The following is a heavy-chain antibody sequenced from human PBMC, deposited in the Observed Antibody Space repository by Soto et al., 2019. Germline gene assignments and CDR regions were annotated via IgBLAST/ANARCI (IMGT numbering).Heavy chain of an antibody. CDR3: AYDYVWGSYDN. Sequence: QVQLQQWGAGLLKPSETLSLTCAVYGGSFSGYYWSWIRPPPGKGLEGIGEINHSGSTNDNPSLKSRVTISVDTAKNQFSLKLSSVTAADTAVYYCAYDYVWGSYDNWGQGTLVTVSS. CDR1: GGSFSGYY. CDR2: INHSGST. J-gene: IGHJ4*02. D-gene: IGHD3-16*01. V-gene: IGHV4-34*01.